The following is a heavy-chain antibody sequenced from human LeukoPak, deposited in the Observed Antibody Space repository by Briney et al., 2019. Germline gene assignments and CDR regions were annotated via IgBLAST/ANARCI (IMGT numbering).Heavy chain of an antibody. CDR1: GFSLSAYW. J-gene: IGHJ4*02. V-gene: IGHV3-7*01. CDR2: INRDGSQK. Sequence: GGSLRLSCAASGFSLSAYWMTWVRQAPGKGLEWVANINRDGSQKNHVDSVKGRFTISRDNAKNSLYLQMNSLRAEDTAVYYCASGSGGSYGRDWGQGTLVTVSS. CDR3: ASGSGGSYGRD. D-gene: IGHD1-26*01.